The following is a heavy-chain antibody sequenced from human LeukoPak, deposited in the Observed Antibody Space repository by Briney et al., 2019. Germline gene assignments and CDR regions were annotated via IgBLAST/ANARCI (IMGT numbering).Heavy chain of an antibody. D-gene: IGHD3-10*01. V-gene: IGHV3-23*01. CDR2: ISGSGGST. CDR3: AKDPLWFGELSVWDY. CDR1: GFTFSSYA. Sequence: GGSLRLSCAASGFTFSSYAMSWVRQAPGKGLEWVSAISGSGGSTYYADSAKGRFTISRDNSKNTLYLQMNSLRAEDTAVYYCAKDPLWFGELSVWDYWGQGTLVTVSS. J-gene: IGHJ4*02.